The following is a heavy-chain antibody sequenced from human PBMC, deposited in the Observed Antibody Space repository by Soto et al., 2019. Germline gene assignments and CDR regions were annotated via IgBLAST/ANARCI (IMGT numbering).Heavy chain of an antibody. CDR3: ARTDRDFYGLDV. CDR2: ISAAGDP. J-gene: IGHJ6*02. V-gene: IGHV3-13*05. CDR1: GFTFRNYD. Sequence: EVQLVESGGGLVQPGGSLRLSSEASGFTFRNYDMHWVRQGTGKGLEWVSGISAAGDPDYADSVEGRFTISRENAQNSFFLQMNSLRVGDTAVYYRARTDRDFYGLDVWGQGTTVIVSS.